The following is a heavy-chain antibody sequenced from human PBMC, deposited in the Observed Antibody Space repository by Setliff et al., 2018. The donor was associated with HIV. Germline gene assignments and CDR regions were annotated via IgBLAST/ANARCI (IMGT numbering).Heavy chain of an antibody. Sequence: SETLSLTCTVSGGFIGTYYWSWIRQSPGKGLEWIGSVYYTGSTNYNPSLESRVTMSVDTSKNQFSLRLMSLTAADTAIYYCARGRVTLNGVAAGHHYMDVWGKGTTVTVSS. D-gene: IGHD3-3*01. CDR1: GGFIGTYY. CDR2: VYYTGST. V-gene: IGHV4-59*13. CDR3: ARGRVTLNGVAAGHHYMDV. J-gene: IGHJ6*03.